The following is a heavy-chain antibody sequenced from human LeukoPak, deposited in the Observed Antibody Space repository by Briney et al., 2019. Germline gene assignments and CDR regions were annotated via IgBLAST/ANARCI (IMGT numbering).Heavy chain of an antibody. CDR3: ARTYYDFWSGYSNFDY. J-gene: IGHJ4*02. D-gene: IGHD3-3*01. CDR2: IKQDGSEK. V-gene: IGHV3-7*01. CDR1: GFTFSSYW. Sequence: GGSLRLSCAASGFTFSSYWMSWVRQAPGKGLEWVANIKQDGSEKYYVDSVKGRFTISRDNAKNSLYLQMNSLRAEDTDVYYCARTYYDFWSGYSNFDYWGQGTLVTVSS.